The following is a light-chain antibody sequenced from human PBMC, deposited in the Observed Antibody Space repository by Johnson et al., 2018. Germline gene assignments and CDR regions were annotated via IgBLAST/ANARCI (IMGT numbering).Light chain of an antibody. Sequence: QSVLTQPPSVSAAPGQKVTISCSGSSSNIGNNYVSWYQQLPGTAPKLLIYENNKRPSGIPYRFSGSKSGTSATLGITGLQTGDEADYYCGTWDSSLSAGNVVGTGTKVTCL. CDR1: SSNIGNNY. CDR3: GTWDSSLSAGNV. J-gene: IGLJ1*01. CDR2: ENN. V-gene: IGLV1-51*02.